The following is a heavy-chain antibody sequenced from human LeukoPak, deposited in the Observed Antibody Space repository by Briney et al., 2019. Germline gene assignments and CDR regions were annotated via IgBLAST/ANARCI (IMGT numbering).Heavy chain of an antibody. CDR1: GFTFSTYG. D-gene: IGHD5-12*01. CDR2: INHSGST. V-gene: IGHV4-34*01. J-gene: IGHJ4*02. CDR3: AREGKVATGFDY. Sequence: GSLRLSCAASGFTFSTYGMSWVRQAPGKGLEWIGEINHSGSTNYNPSLKSRVTISVDTSKNQFSLKLSSVTAADTAVYYCAREGKVATGFDYWGQGTLVTVSS.